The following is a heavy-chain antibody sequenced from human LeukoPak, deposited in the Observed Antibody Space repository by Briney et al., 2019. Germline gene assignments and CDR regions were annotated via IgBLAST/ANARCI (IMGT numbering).Heavy chain of an antibody. J-gene: IGHJ3*02. CDR3: ARESGDSSGYAFHI. D-gene: IGHD6-19*01. CDR1: GGSFSGYY. CDR2: INHSGST. V-gene: IGHV4-34*01. Sequence: SETLSLTCAVYGGSFSGYYWNWIRQPPGKGLEWIGEINHSGSTNYNPSLKSRVTISEDTSKNQFCLKLSSVTAADTAVYYCARESGDSSGYAFHIWGQGTMVTVSS.